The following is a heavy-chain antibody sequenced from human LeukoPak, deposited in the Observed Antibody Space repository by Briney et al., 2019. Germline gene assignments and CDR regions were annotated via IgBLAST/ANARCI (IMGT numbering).Heavy chain of an antibody. CDR2: IYYSGST. J-gene: IGHJ4*02. V-gene: IGHV4-39*01. D-gene: IGHD4-17*01. Sequence: SETLSLTCTVSGDSISSSTYYWGWIRQPPGKGREWIGSIYYSGSTYYNPSLKSRGTISVDTSKNQFSLKLSSVTAADTAVYYCARRRGDLSYFDSWGQGTLVTVSS. CDR1: GDSISSSTYY. CDR3: ARRRGDLSYFDS.